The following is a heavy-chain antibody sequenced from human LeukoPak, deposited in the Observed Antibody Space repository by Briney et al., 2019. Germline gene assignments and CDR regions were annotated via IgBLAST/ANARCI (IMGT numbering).Heavy chain of an antibody. V-gene: IGHV4-34*01. J-gene: IGHJ4*02. D-gene: IGHD5-24*01. CDR3: AREGQEMATII. CDR2: INHSRST. CDR1: GGSFSGYY. Sequence: PSETPSLTCAVYGGSFSGYYWSWIRQPPGKGLEWIGEINHSRSTNYNPSLKSRVTISVDTSKNQFSLKLSSVTAADTAVYYCAREGQEMATIIWGQGTLVTVSS.